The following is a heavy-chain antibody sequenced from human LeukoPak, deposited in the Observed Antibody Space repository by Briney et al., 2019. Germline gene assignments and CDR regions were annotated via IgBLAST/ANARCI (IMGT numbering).Heavy chain of an antibody. D-gene: IGHD4-17*01. J-gene: IGHJ4*02. CDR1: GYTFTGYY. V-gene: IGHV1-2*06. CDR3: ARSSDYGDYTDY. CDR2: INPNSGGT. Sequence: GASVKVSCKASGYTFTGYYMHWVRQAPGRGLEWMGRINPNSGGTNYAQKFQGRVTMTRDTSISTAYMELSRLRSDDAAVYYCARSSDYGDYTDYWGQGTLVTVSS.